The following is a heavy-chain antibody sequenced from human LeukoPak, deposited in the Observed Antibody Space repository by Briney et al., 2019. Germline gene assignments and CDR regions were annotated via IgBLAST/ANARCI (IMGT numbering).Heavy chain of an antibody. V-gene: IGHV3-66*01. CDR2: LYSGGST. CDR3: ATDRGNRGSLLDY. J-gene: IGHJ4*02. Sequence: GGSLRLSCAASGFTVSNNYMNWVRQAPGKGLEWVSILYSGGSTSYADSVKGRFTISRDNSKNTLYLQMNNLRADDTALYYCATDRGNRGSLLDYWGQGTLVTVSS. CDR1: GFTVSNNY. D-gene: IGHD4-23*01.